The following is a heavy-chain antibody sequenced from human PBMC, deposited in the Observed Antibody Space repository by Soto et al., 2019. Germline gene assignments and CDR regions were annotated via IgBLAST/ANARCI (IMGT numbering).Heavy chain of an antibody. CDR2: IYWDNDK. CDR1: GFSLSTTGVG. J-gene: IGHJ4*02. Sequence: QITLKESGPTLVKPTQTLTLTCSFSGFSLSTTGVGVGWIRQSPGKALEWLAIIYWDNDKRYSPSLKSRVTITQDTSKNQVVLTVTSMDPVDTGTYYCARSLWFGELHWGQGALVTVSS. V-gene: IGHV2-5*02. CDR3: ARSLWFGELH. D-gene: IGHD3-10*01.